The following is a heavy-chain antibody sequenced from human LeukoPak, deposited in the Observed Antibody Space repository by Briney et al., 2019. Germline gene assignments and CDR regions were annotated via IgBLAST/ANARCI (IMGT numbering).Heavy chain of an antibody. CDR3: ARDYYDSSGLGY. CDR1: GGSISSGGYY. CDR2: IYYSGST. V-gene: IGHV4-31*03. D-gene: IGHD3-22*01. J-gene: IGHJ4*02. Sequence: SETLSLTCTVSGGSISSGGYYWSSIRQHPEKGLEWIGYIYYSGSTYYNPSLKSRVTISVDTSKNQFSLKLSSVTAADTAVYYCARDYYDSSGLGYWGQGTLVTVSS.